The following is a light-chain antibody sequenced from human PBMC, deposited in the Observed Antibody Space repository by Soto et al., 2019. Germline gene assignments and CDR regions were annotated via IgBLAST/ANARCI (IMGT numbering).Light chain of an antibody. CDR3: QQYGSSPT. CDR1: QSLSSGY. J-gene: IGKJ1*01. V-gene: IGKV3-20*01. CDR2: DAS. Sequence: EIVLTQSPGTLSLSPGERVTLSCRASQSLSSGYLAWYLQKFGQAPRLLIYDASRRATGIPERFSGSGSGTDFTLTINRLEPEDFAVYYCQQYGSSPTFGLGTKVDIK.